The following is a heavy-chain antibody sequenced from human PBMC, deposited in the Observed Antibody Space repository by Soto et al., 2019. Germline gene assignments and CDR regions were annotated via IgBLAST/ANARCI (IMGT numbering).Heavy chain of an antibody. J-gene: IGHJ6*03. CDR3: ASHSYGSGSTFYYYYMDV. CDR2: IYYSGST. V-gene: IGHV4-39*01. Sequence: PSETLSLTCTVSGGSISSSSYYWGWIRQPPGKGLEWIGSIYYSGSTYYNPSLKSRVTISVDTSKNQFSLKLSSVTAADTAVYYCASHSYGSGSTFYYYYMDVWGKGTTVTVSS. CDR1: GGSISSSSYY. D-gene: IGHD3-10*01.